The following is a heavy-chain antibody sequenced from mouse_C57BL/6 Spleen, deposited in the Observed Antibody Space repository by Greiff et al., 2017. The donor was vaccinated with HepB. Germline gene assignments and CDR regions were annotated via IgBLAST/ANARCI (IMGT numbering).Heavy chain of an antibody. D-gene: IGHD1-1*01. CDR3: ARAITTVAGAMDY. CDR2: INPSSGYT. CDR1: GYTFTSYW. Sequence: VQLQQSGAELAKPGASVKLSCKASGYTFTSYWMHWVKQRPGQGLEWIGYINPSSGYTKYNQKFKDKATLTADKSSSTAYMPLSSLTYEDSAVYYCARAITTVAGAMDYWGQGTSVTVSS. V-gene: IGHV1-7*01. J-gene: IGHJ4*01.